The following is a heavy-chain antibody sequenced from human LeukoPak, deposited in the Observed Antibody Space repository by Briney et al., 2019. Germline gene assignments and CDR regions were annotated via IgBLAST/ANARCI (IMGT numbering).Heavy chain of an antibody. D-gene: IGHD3-22*01. V-gene: IGHV3-11*01. CDR3: ARRGYSYPHFDF. Sequence: PGGSLRLSCEASGFTFTDHYMSWIRQAPGKGLEWVSYISSSGNTIYYANSVKGRFTISRDNAKNSLYLQMNSLRAEDTAVYFCARRGYSYPHFDFWGQGTLVTVSS. J-gene: IGHJ4*02. CDR1: GFTFTDHY. CDR2: ISSSGNTI.